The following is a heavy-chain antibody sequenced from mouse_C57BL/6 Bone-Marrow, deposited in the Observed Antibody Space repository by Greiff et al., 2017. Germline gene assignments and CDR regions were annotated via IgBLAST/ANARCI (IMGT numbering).Heavy chain of an antibody. V-gene: IGHV1-59*01. CDR3: ARFYYGSSMFAY. CDR2: IAPSDSYT. D-gene: IGHD1-1*01. J-gene: IGHJ3*01. Sequence: QVQLQQPGAELVRPGTSVKLSCKASGYTFTSYWLHWVKQRPGQVLEWIGVIAPSDSYTHYNQKFKVKATLTVDTSSSTADMQLSSLTSEDSAVYYGARFYYGSSMFAYWGQGTLVTVSA. CDR1: GYTFTSYW.